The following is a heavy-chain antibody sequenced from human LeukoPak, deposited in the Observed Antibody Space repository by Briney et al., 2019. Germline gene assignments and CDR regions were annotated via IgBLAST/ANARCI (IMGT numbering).Heavy chain of an antibody. Sequence: GGSLRLSCAASGFTFSDYYMSWIRQAPGKGLEWVSYISSSGSTIYYADSVKGRFTISRDNAKNSLYLQMNSLRAEDTAVYYCARGHLLYSSGWYFLDYWGQGTLVTVSS. CDR2: ISSSGSTI. D-gene: IGHD6-19*01. CDR1: GFTFSDYY. V-gene: IGHV3-11*01. J-gene: IGHJ4*02. CDR3: ARGHLLYSSGWYFLDY.